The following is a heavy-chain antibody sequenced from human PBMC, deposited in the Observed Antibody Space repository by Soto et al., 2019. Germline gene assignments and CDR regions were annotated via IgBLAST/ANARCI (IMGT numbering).Heavy chain of an antibody. CDR2: INHSGST. J-gene: IGHJ2*01. Sequence: QVQLQQWGAGLLKPSETLSLTCAVYGGSFSGYYWSWIRQPPGKGLEWIGEINHSGSTNYNPSLKXRXTXXVDTSKNQFPLKLSSVPAADTAVYYCARGLAGSLLWGRGTLVTVSS. CDR3: ARGLAGSLL. D-gene: IGHD3-10*01. CDR1: GGSFSGYY. V-gene: IGHV4-34*01.